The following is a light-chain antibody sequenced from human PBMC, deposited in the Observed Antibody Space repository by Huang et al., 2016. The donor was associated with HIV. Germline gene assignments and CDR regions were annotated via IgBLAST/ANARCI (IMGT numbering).Light chain of an antibody. Sequence: DIQMTQSPSSLSASVGDRVTVTCRASKGISNYLAWFQQKPGKAPKSLIYSASTLQTGVPARFSGSGSGTDFTLTISGLQPDDSATYYCHQYYSFPYTFGQGTKLDIK. J-gene: IGKJ2*01. CDR2: SAS. CDR3: HQYYSFPYT. V-gene: IGKV1-16*01. CDR1: KGISNY.